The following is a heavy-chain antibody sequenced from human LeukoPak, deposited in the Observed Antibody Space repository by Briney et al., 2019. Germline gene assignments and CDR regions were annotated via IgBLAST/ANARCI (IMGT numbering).Heavy chain of an antibody. CDR2: ISYDGSNK. Sequence: GGSLRLSCAASGFTFSSYAMHWVRQAPGKGLEWVAVISYDGSNKYYAVSVKGRFTISRDNSKNTLYLQMNSLRAEDTAVYYCARDVRRYFDWLSDWGQGTLVTVSS. D-gene: IGHD3-9*01. CDR1: GFTFSSYA. V-gene: IGHV3-30*01. J-gene: IGHJ4*02. CDR3: ARDVRRYFDWLSD.